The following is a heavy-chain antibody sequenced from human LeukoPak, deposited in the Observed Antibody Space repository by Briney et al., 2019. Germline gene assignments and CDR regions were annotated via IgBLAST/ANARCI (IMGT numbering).Heavy chain of an antibody. V-gene: IGHV5-51*01. CDR3: ARPGRGGYYDSSGFEPYYFDY. Sequence: GESLKISCKGSGYSFTSYWIGWVRQLPGKGLEGMGIIYPGDSDTRYSPSFQGQVTISADKSISTAYLQWSSLKASDTAMYYCARPGRGGYYDSSGFEPYYFDYWGQGTLVTVSS. D-gene: IGHD3-22*01. J-gene: IGHJ4*02. CDR2: IYPGDSDT. CDR1: GYSFTSYW.